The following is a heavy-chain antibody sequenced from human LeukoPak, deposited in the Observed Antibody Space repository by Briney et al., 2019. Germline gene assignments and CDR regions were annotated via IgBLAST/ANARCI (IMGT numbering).Heavy chain of an antibody. CDR1: GGTFRTYT. Sequence: GGSLRLSCAASGGTFRTYTMSWCRQAPGKGLEWVSAISGSGGSTYYAGSVKGRFTISRDNSKNTLYLQMNSLRADDTDVYYCDNNRSEFDAFDIWGQERMVTVSS. J-gene: IGHJ3*02. V-gene: IGHV3-23*01. CDR3: DNNRSEFDAFDI. D-gene: IGHD1-1*01. CDR2: ISGSGGST.